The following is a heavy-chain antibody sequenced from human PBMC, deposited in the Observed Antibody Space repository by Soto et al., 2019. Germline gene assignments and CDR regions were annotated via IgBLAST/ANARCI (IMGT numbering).Heavy chain of an antibody. CDR3: AHSLGEDLFGS. D-gene: IGHD3-16*01. CDR1: GFSLTTSGVG. CDR2: IYWDDDK. Sequence: QITLKESGPTLVKSTQTLTLTCTFSGFSLTTSGVGVGWIRQPPGKALEWLALIYWDDDKRYSPSMNSRLTIPTYAAKNQLVLMMTNMAPVDTATYYCAHSLGEDLFGSWGQGTMLTVSS. V-gene: IGHV2-5*02. J-gene: IGHJ5*01.